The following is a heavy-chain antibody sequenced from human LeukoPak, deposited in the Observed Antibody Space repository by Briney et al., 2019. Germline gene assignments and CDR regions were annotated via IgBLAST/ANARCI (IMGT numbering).Heavy chain of an antibody. CDR1: GYTFTSYY. CDR3: ARGQERWLQSGLGD. J-gene: IGHJ4*02. Sequence: GASVKVSCKASGYTFTSYYMHWVRQAPGQGLEWMGGISAYNGNTNYAQKFQGRVTMTTDTSTSTAYMELRSLRSDDTAVYYCARGQERWLQSGLGDWGQGTLVTVSS. D-gene: IGHD5-24*01. CDR2: ISAYNGNT. V-gene: IGHV1-18*04.